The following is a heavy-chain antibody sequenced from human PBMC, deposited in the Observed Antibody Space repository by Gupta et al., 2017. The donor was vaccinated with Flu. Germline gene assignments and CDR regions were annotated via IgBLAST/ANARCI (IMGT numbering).Heavy chain of an antibody. Sequence: EVHLLESGGGLAQPGGSLRLSCAASGFTFSAFGMRWVRQAPGKGLEWVSKISGGTTYYADSVKGRFTISKDTSRNTLFLQMNSLRAEDTAVYYCVKDAGYGEYAYWGQGTLLTVSS. CDR3: VKDAGYGEYAY. CDR1: GFTFSAFG. D-gene: IGHD4-17*01. J-gene: IGHJ1*01. V-gene: IGHV3-23*01. CDR2: ISGGTT.